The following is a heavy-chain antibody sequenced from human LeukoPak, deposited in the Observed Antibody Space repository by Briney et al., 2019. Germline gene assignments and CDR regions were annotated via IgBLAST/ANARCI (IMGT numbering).Heavy chain of an antibody. CDR3: AKVVHVLGCSGGSCYHPLDY. Sequence: GGSLRLSCAASGFTFSRYGMSWVRQAPGKGLEWVSTISGSGGTTYSADSVKGRFTISRDNSKNTLYLQMNSLRAEDTAAYYCAKVVHVLGCSGGSCYHPLDYWGQGTLVTVSS. D-gene: IGHD2-15*01. V-gene: IGHV3-23*01. CDR2: ISGSGGTT. CDR1: GFTFSRYG. J-gene: IGHJ4*02.